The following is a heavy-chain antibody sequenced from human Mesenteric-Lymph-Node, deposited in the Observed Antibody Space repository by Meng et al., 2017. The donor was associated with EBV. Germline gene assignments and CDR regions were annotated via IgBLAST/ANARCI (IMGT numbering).Heavy chain of an antibody. CDR3: ASGNSGINFDY. D-gene: IGHD2-15*01. V-gene: IGHV1-8*02. CDR1: GYTFTNYD. CDR2: TSPNSGTT. Sequence: QVQLAQSGAEVKKPGASLKVSCKASGYTFTNYDINWVRQATGKGLEWVGWTSPNSGTTGYAPKFQGRVTMTRNTSISTAYMELSSLTSEDTAVYYCASGNSGINFDYWGQGTLVTVSS. J-gene: IGHJ4*02.